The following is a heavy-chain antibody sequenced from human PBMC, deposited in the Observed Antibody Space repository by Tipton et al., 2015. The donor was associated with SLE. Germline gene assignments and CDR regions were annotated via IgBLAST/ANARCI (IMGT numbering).Heavy chain of an antibody. CDR3: AKETGRAAAGTGYFDY. Sequence: SLRLSCAASGFTVSSNYMSWVRQAPGKGLEWVSGIYTGGRTYYADSVKGRFTISRDNSKNTLYLQMNSLRAEDTAVYYCAKETGRAAAGTGYFDYWGQGTLVTVSS. CDR1: GFTVSSNY. CDR2: IYTGGRT. D-gene: IGHD6-13*01. V-gene: IGHV3-53*01. J-gene: IGHJ4*02.